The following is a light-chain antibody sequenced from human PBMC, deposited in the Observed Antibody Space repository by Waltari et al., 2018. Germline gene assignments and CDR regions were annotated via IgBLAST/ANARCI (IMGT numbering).Light chain of an antibody. CDR3: QSYDSSLSGSV. V-gene: IGLV1-40*01. CDR1: SPNIGAGYA. Sequence: QSVLTQPPSVSGAPGQEVTISCTGGSPNIGAGYAVHWYQQLPETAPKPLIYNNFDRPSGVPDRFSASKSDTSASLAITGLQADDEAHYYCQSYDSSLSGSVFGGGTKLTVL. CDR2: NNF. J-gene: IGLJ3*02.